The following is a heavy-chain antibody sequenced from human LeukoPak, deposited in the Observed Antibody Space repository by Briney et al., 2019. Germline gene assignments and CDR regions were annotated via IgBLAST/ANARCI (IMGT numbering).Heavy chain of an antibody. CDR1: GDSISSSNYY. CDR2: IYNSGST. J-gene: IGHJ3*02. V-gene: IGHV4-61*02. CDR3: ARDLREFDAFDI. D-gene: IGHD3-10*01. Sequence: PSQTLSLTCTVSGDSISSSNYYWTWIRQPAGKGLEWIGRIYNSGSTNYNPSLKSRVTISADTSKNQFSLKLSSVTAADTAVYYCARDLREFDAFDIWGQGTMVTVSS.